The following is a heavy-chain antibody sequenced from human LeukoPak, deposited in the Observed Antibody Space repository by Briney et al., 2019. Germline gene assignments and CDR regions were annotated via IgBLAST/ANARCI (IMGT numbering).Heavy chain of an antibody. J-gene: IGHJ4*02. CDR1: GGSITSYY. CDR3: ARGAGSGSYSYPDY. D-gene: IGHD3-10*01. CDR2: IYYSGST. Sequence: SETLSLTCTVSGGSITSYYWSWIRQPPGKGLEWIGYIYYSGSTNYNPSLKSRVTISVDKSKNQFSLKLSSVTAADTAVYYCARGAGSGSYSYPDYWGQGTLVTVSS. V-gene: IGHV4-59*12.